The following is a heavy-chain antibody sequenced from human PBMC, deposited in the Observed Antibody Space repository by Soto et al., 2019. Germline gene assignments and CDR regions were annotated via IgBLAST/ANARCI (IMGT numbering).Heavy chain of an antibody. V-gene: IGHV3-7*04. CDR3: ARGSSSWYNAFDI. J-gene: IGHJ3*02. CDR1: GFTFSSYW. CDR2: IKQDGSEK. Sequence: EVQLVESGGGLVQPGGSLRLSCAASGFTFSSYWMSWVRQAPGKGLEWVANIKQDGSEKYYVDSVKGRFTISRDNAKNSPYLQMNSLRAEDTAVYYCARGSSSWYNAFDIWGQGTMVTVSS. D-gene: IGHD6-13*01.